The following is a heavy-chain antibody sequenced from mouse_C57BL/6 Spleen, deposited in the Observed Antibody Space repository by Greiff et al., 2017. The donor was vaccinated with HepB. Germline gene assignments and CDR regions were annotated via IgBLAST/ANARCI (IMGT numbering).Heavy chain of an antibody. V-gene: IGHV1-69*01. J-gene: IGHJ1*03. Sequence: QVQLQQPGAELVMPGASVKLSCKASGYTFTSYWMHWVKQRPGQGLEWIGEIDPSDSYTNYNQKFKGKSTLTVDKSSSTAYMQLSSLTSEDSAVYYCARSTGYYYGSSYGYFDVWGTGTTVTVSS. CDR2: IDPSDSYT. CDR1: GYTFTSYW. D-gene: IGHD1-1*01. CDR3: ARSTGYYYGSSYGYFDV.